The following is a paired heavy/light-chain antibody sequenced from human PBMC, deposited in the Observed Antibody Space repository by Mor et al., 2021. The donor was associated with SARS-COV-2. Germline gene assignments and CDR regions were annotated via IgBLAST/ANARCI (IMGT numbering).Light chain of an antibody. CDR1: QSLLHSDGKTY. V-gene: IGKV2-29*02. CDR2: EVS. J-gene: IGKJ4*01. CDR3: MQGIHLPLT. Sequence: DIVMTQTPLSLSVNPGQPASISCKSSQSLLHSDGKTYLYWYLQKPGQSPQLLIYEVSSRFSGVPDRFSGSGSGTDFTLKISRVEAEDVGVYYCMQGIHLPLTFGGGTKVETK.
Heavy chain of an antibody. Sequence: QVQLVQSGAEVKKPGASVKVSCKASGYTFTGYYMNWMRQAPGQGLEWMGRINSNSGATEYAQKFQGRVTMTRDTSISTAYMEMSRLTFDDTAVYYCARADYYSGSGSHLYYFDYWGQGALVTVSS. V-gene: IGHV1-2*06. CDR3: ARADYYSGSGSHLYYFDY. CDR2: INSNSGAT. D-gene: IGHD3-10*01. CDR1: GYTFTGYY. J-gene: IGHJ4*02.